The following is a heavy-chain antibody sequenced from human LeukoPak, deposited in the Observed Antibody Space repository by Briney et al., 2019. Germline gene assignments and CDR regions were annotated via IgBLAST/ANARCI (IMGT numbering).Heavy chain of an antibody. Sequence: AAVKVSCKASGVNLSSFTITWVRQAPGQGLEWMGGIIPVFGTANYAQKFQGRVTITADESTRTAYMELTSLRSEDTAVYYCARRGRSSSLDVPWFDSWGQGTLVTVSS. CDR1: GVNLSSFT. D-gene: IGHD6-6*01. CDR2: IIPVFGTA. V-gene: IGHV1-69*13. J-gene: IGHJ5*01. CDR3: ARRGRSSSLDVPWFDS.